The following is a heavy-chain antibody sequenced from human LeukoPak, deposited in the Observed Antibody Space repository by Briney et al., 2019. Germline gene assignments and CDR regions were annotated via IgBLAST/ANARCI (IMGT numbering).Heavy chain of an antibody. J-gene: IGHJ4*02. CDR3: ARDSTYYYDSGSSGPHYFHR. D-gene: IGHD3-10*01. CDR1: GFTFSNYA. V-gene: IGHV3-30*01. CDR2: ISSGGTYE. Sequence: GGSLRLSCAASGFTFSNYAMHWVRQAPGKGLEWVSLISSGGTYEYYADSVKGRFTISRDNSKNTLYLQLNSLRAEDTAVYYCARDSTYYYDSGSSGPHYFHRWGEGALVTVSS.